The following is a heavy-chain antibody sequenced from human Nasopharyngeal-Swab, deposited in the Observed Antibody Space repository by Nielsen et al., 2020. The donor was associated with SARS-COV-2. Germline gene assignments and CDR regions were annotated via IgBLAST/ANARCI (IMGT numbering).Heavy chain of an antibody. CDR2: ISYDGGNK. CDR3: AKEGRPGASLFPDY. CDR1: GFTFSSYA. Sequence: GESLKISCAASGFTFSSYAMNWVRQAPGKGLEWVAVISYDGGNKYYADSVKGRFTISRDNSKNTLYLQMNSLRAEDTAVYYCAKEGRPGASLFPDYWGQGTLVTVSS. D-gene: IGHD2-21*01. J-gene: IGHJ4*02. V-gene: IGHV3-30*04.